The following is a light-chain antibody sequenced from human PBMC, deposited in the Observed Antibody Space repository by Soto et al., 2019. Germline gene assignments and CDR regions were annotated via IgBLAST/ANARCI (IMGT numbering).Light chain of an antibody. Sequence: QSVLTQPPSASGTPGQSVSISCSGSRSNIGTNPVNWYQQLPGTAPKLLFYTNTQRPSGVPDRFSASKSGTSASLAISGLQSEAEADYYCAAWDDSLNSVIFGGGTQLTVL. CDR1: RSNIGTNP. V-gene: IGLV1-44*01. CDR2: TNT. J-gene: IGLJ2*01. CDR3: AAWDDSLNSVI.